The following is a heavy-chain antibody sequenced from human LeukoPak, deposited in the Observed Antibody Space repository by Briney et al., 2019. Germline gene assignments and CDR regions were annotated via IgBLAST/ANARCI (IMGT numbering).Heavy chain of an antibody. D-gene: IGHD5-24*01. J-gene: IGHJ4*02. Sequence: PGGSLRLSCATSGFTFDNYAMSWVRQAPGKGLEWVSAISGSGGSTYYADSVKGRFTISRDNSKNTLYLQMNSLRAEDTAVYYCAKDTGGDGYNWPYFDYWGQGTLVTVSS. CDR2: ISGSGGST. CDR1: GFTFDNYA. CDR3: AKDTGGDGYNWPYFDY. V-gene: IGHV3-23*01.